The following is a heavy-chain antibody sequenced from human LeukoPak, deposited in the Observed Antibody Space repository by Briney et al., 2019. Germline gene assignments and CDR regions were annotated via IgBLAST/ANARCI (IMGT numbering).Heavy chain of an antibody. CDR3: AREPSGNPGY. V-gene: IGHV3-66*02. CDR2: IYSGGST. Sequence: PGGSLRLSCAAYGFTVSSNYMSWVRQAPGKGLEWVSVIYSGGSTYYADSVKGRFTISRDNSKNTLYLQMNSLRAEDTAVYYCAREPSGNPGYWGQGTLVTVSS. D-gene: IGHD4-23*01. J-gene: IGHJ4*02. CDR1: GFTVSSNY.